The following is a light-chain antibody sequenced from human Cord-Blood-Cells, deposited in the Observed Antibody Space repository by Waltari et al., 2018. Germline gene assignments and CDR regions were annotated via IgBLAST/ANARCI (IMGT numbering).Light chain of an antibody. J-gene: IGLJ3*02. V-gene: IGLV2-23*01. Sequence: QSALTQPASVSGSPGQSLTISCTGTSSDVVSYNPVSWYQQHPGTAPKRMIYEGSNMPAGVSNRFSGSKSGNTASLTISGLQAEDEVDYYCCSYAGSSTWVFGGGTKLTVL. CDR2: EGS. CDR3: CSYAGSSTWV. CDR1: SSDVVSYNP.